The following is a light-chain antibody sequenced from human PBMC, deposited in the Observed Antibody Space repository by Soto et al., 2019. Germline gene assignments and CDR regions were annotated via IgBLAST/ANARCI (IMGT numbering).Light chain of an antibody. CDR2: STS. J-gene: IGKJ1*01. CDR1: QYINTR. Sequence: EIVLTQSPATLSSFPGXRVTLSCRASQYINTRLAWYQHRPGQAPRLLIYSTSTRATGTPDRFSGSGSGTDFTLTIHKLEPGDFAVYYCQQYGGSSWTFGQGTKVDI. V-gene: IGKV3-20*01. CDR3: QQYGGSSWT.